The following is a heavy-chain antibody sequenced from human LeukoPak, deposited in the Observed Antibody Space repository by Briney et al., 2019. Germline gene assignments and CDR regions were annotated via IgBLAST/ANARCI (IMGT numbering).Heavy chain of an antibody. CDR2: ITRSSRFI. CDR1: GFTFSNFT. V-gene: IGHV3-21*01. CDR3: ARVSTNDRRNAFDI. D-gene: IGHD2-8*01. Sequence: GGSLRLSCATSGFTFSNFTMNWVRQAPGKGLEWVSTITRSSRFIYYADSVKGRFTISRDNAKNSLYLEMTSLRAEDMAVYYCARVSTNDRRNAFDIWGQGTMVTVSS. J-gene: IGHJ3*02.